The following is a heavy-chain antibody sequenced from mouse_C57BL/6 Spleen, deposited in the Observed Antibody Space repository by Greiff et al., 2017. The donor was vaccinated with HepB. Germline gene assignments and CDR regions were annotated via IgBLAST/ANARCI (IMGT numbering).Heavy chain of an antibody. V-gene: IGHV1-81*01. CDR2: IYPRSGNT. D-gene: IGHD1-1*01. CDR3: ARKFPYYYGSSWGYFDV. J-gene: IGHJ1*03. CDR1: GYTFTSYG. Sequence: QVQLQQSGAELARPGASVKLSCKASGYTFTSYGISWVKQRTGQGLEWIGEIYPRSGNTYYNEQFKGKATLTADKSSSTAYMALRSLTSEDSAVYFCARKFPYYYGSSWGYFDVWGTGTTVTVSS.